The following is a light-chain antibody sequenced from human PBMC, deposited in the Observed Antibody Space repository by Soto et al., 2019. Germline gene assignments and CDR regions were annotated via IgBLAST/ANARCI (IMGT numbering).Light chain of an antibody. CDR2: EGS. Sequence: QSALTQPASVSGSPGQSITITCTGTGSYKFVSWYQQHPGKAPRLMIYEGSERPSGVSRRFSGSGSGNTASLTISELQAGDEAGYFCCSFSNNHVVFGGGDQAHRP. J-gene: IGLJ2*01. CDR3: CSFSNNHVV. CDR1: GSYKF. V-gene: IGLV2-23*01.